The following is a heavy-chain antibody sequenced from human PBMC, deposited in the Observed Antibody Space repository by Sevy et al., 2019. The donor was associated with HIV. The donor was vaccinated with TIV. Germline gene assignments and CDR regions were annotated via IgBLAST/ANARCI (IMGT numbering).Heavy chain of an antibody. CDR2: ITRNSYEAYGGTT. Sequence: GGSLRLSCTTSGFTFDDYAMSWFRQAPGKGLEWVAFITRNSYEAYGGTTDYGASVKGRFIISRDDSKSIAYLQTSSLKTEDTAVYYCTRGLATADTPGDYFDHWGQGTLVTVSS. CDR3: TRGLATADTPGDYFDH. D-gene: IGHD5-12*01. V-gene: IGHV3-49*03. J-gene: IGHJ4*02. CDR1: GFTFDDYA.